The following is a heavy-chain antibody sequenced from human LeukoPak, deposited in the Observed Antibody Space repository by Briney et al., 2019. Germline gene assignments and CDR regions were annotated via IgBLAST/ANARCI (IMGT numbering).Heavy chain of an antibody. D-gene: IGHD5-18*01. CDR3: ARGFRDTAMFLNF. CDR1: GFTFTGHE. J-gene: IGHJ4*02. V-gene: IGHV3-48*03. CDR2: ISGSGSPS. Sequence: GGSLRLSCAASGFTFTGHEMNWVRQAPGKGLEWLSCISGSGSPSYYADSVKGRFTISRDNAKNSLYLQMNSLRAEDTAIYYCARGFRDTAMFLNFWGKGTLVTVSS.